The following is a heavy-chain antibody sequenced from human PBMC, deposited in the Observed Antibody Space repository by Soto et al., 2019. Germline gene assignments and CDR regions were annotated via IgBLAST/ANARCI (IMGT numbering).Heavy chain of an antibody. CDR2: ISGSGDST. V-gene: IGHV3-23*01. J-gene: IGHJ4*02. CDR1: GFTFSSYA. Sequence: EVQLLESGGGLVQPGGSLRLSCAASGFTFSSYAMSWVRLAPGKGLEWVSAISGSGDSTYYEDSVKGRFTISRDNSKNTMYLQINSRRAEDTAVYYCAKYWYSGGWHLDYWGQGTLVTVSS. CDR3: AKYWYSGGWHLDY. D-gene: IGHD6-19*01.